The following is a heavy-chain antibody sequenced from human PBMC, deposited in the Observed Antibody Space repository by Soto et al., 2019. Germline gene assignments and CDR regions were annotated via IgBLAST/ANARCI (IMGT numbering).Heavy chain of an antibody. J-gene: IGHJ5*02. CDR3: AKDLTRQXAYWLDP. D-gene: IGHD6-6*01. Sequence: VKVSCKASGYSLSGYYXXXVRQAPGQGPEWMGWINPNSGGTKYVQKFQGRVTMTRDTSIXTXYLELSSLTSDDTALYYCAKDLTRQXAYWLDPWGQGTQVTVSS. CDR1: GYSLSGYY. CDR2: INPNSGGT. V-gene: IGHV1-2*02.